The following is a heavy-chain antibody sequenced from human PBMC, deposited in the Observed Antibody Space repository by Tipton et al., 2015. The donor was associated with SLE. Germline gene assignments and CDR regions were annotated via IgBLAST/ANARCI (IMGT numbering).Heavy chain of an antibody. CDR2: IYRSGSA. V-gene: IGHV4-4*01. J-gene: IGHJ4*02. D-gene: IGHD3-22*01. CDR3: ARNGFYSLDY. CDR1: SGSISSSDW. Sequence: TLSLTCAVSSGSISSSDWWSWVRQPPGKGLEWIGEIYRSGSATYNPSLKSRVTISMDKSKDQFSLNLASVTPADTAVYCCARNGFYSLDYWGQGTLVTVSS.